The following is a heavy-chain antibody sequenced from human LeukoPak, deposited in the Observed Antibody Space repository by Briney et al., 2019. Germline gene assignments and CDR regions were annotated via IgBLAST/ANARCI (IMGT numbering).Heavy chain of an antibody. Sequence: GGSLRLSCAASGFTFSSYSMNWVRQAPGKGLEWVSAISGSGGSTYYADSVKGRFTISRDNSKNTLYLQMNSLRAEDTAVYYCAPGSYYFDYWGQGTLVTVSS. CDR2: ISGSGGST. V-gene: IGHV3-23*01. J-gene: IGHJ4*02. D-gene: IGHD3-10*01. CDR1: GFTFSSYS. CDR3: APGSYYFDY.